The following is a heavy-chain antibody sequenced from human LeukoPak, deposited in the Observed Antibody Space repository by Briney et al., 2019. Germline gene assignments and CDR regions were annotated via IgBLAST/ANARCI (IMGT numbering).Heavy chain of an antibody. CDR3: ASIVVVVAAEGY. J-gene: IGHJ4*02. CDR1: GGSISSSSYY. D-gene: IGHD2-15*01. CDR2: IYYSGST. V-gene: IGHV4-39*02. Sequence: SQTLSLTCTVSGGSISSSSYYWGWIRQPPGKGLEWIGSIYYSGSTYYNPSLKSRVTISVDTSKNHFSLKLSSVTAADTAVHYCASIVVVVAAEGYWGQGTLVTVSS.